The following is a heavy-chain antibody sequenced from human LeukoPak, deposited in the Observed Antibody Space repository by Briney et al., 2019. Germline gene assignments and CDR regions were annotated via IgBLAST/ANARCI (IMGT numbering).Heavy chain of an antibody. V-gene: IGHV1-69*13. CDR2: IIPIFGST. Sequence: ASVKVSCKASGGTFSSYAISWVRQAPGQGLEWMGGIIPIFGSTIYAQKFQGRVSITADDSTNTAYMELSSLKSEDTAIYYCARGPYSGTYSPEYFDYWGQGTLVTVSS. CDR3: ARGPYSGTYSPEYFDY. J-gene: IGHJ4*02. D-gene: IGHD1-26*01. CDR1: GGTFSSYA.